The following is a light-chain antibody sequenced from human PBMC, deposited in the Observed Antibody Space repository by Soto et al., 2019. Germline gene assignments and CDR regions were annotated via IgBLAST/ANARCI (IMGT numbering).Light chain of an antibody. CDR1: SSDVGSYNL. J-gene: IGLJ1*01. Sequence: QSVLAQPASVSGSPGQSITISCTGTSSDVGSYNLVSWFQQLPGKVPKLMIYEGTKRPSGVSDRFSGSKSGNTASLTISGLQAEDEADYYCSSYTNINTRACVFGTGTKVTVL. CDR2: EGT. CDR3: SSYTNINTRACV. V-gene: IGLV2-14*02.